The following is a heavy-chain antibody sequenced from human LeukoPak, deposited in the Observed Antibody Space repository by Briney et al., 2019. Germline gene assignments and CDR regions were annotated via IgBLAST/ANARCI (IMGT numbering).Heavy chain of an antibody. CDR1: VDSIRDGYY. V-gene: IGHV4-31*03. J-gene: IGHJ4*02. Sequence: PSQTLSLSCTVFVDSIRDGYYWTWIRHHPGKGLEWIGHIYDSGSTYNTALTGRVIISVGTTSYQFSLILSSVAGADAAVYYYAGSERLRLAIIGFDYWGQGTLVTVAS. CDR2: IYDSGST. D-gene: IGHD5-12*01. CDR3: AGSERLRLAIIGFDY.